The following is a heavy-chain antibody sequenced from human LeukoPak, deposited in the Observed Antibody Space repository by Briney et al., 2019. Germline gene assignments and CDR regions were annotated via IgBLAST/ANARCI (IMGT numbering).Heavy chain of an antibody. Sequence: SGTLSLTYAVSGGSISSSNWWSWVRQPPGKGLEWIGEIYHSGSTNYNPSLKSRVTISVDTSKNQFSLKLSSVTAADTAVYYCARDLVGATWTIDYWGQGTLVTVSS. V-gene: IGHV4-4*02. J-gene: IGHJ4*02. D-gene: IGHD1-26*01. CDR2: IYHSGST. CDR3: ARDLVGATWTIDY. CDR1: GGSISSSNW.